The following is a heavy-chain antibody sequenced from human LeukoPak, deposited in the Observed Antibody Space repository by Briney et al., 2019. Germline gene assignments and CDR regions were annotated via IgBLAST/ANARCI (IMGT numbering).Heavy chain of an antibody. CDR3: ARDGTRRPADAFDI. CDR1: GGSISSYY. J-gene: IGHJ3*02. D-gene: IGHD2-8*01. Sequence: SETLSLTCTVSGGSISSYYWSWIRQPPGKGLEWIGYIYYSGSTNYNPSLKSRVTISLDTSKNQFSLKLSSVTAADTAVYYCARDGTRRPADAFDIWGQGTMVTVSS. CDR2: IYYSGST. V-gene: IGHV4-59*01.